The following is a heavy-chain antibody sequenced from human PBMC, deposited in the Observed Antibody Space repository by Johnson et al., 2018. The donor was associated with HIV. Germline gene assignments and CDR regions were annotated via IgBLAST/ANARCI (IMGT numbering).Heavy chain of an antibody. D-gene: IGHD3-10*01. Sequence: QVQLLESGGGVVQPGGSLRLSCAASGFTFSNFGMHWVRQAPGKGLEWVAVISYDGSNKYYADSVKGRFTISRDNSKNTVFLQMNSLRAEDTALYYCAKDMVVRENGAFDIWGQGTMVTVSS. V-gene: IGHV3-30*19. J-gene: IGHJ3*02. CDR3: AKDMVVRENGAFDI. CDR1: GFTFSNFG. CDR2: ISYDGSNK.